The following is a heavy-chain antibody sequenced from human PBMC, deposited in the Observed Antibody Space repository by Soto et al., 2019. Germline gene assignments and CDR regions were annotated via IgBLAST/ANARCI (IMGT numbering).Heavy chain of an antibody. V-gene: IGHV4-59*08. CDR3: ARHSNEYRKSLDN. CDR1: GGSISGYY. Sequence: QLQLQESGPGLVKPSETLSLTCPVAGGSISGYYWSWIRQPPGKGLEWIAFIHYTGSSNSNPSLKSRVTISVDTSKNQLSLTLNSLTAADTAVYYCARHSNEYRKSLDNWGQGTLVTVSS. J-gene: IGHJ4*02. D-gene: IGHD4-4*01. CDR2: IHYTGSS.